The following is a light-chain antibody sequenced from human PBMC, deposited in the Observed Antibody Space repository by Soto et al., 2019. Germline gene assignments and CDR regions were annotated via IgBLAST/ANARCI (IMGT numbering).Light chain of an antibody. CDR1: QSISSN. J-gene: IGKJ5*01. CDR3: QQRSNWPPEIT. V-gene: IGKV3-11*01. Sequence: EIVMTQSPATLSVSPGERATLSCRASQSISSNLAWYQQKPGQAPRLLIYDVSSRATGIPARFSGSGSGTDFSLTISSLEPEDFAVYYCQQRSNWPPEITFGQGTRLEIK. CDR2: DVS.